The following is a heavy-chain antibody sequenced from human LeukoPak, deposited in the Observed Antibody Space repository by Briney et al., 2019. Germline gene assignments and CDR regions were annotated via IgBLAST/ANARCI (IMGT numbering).Heavy chain of an antibody. J-gene: IGHJ4*02. V-gene: IGHV5-51*01. Sequence: GESLKISCKGSGYIFTSYWIGWVRQMPGKGLEWMGIIFPGGSDTRYSPSFQGQVTISADKSISTAYLQWSSLRASDTAMYYCARHGPGGSYYFDYWGQGTLVTVSS. D-gene: IGHD2-8*02. CDR2: IFPGGSDT. CDR1: GYIFTSYW. CDR3: ARHGPGGSYYFDY.